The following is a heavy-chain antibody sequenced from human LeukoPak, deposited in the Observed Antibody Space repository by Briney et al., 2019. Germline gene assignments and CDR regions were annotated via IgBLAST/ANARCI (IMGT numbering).Heavy chain of an antibody. CDR2: IRYDGSEK. CDR3: AKDGKMIVVLFGAFDI. J-gene: IGHJ3*02. D-gene: IGHD3-22*01. V-gene: IGHV3-30*02. CDR1: GFTFSNAW. Sequence: GGSLRLSCAASGFTFSNAWMSWVRQAPGKGLEWVAFIRYDGSEKYYADSVKGRFTISRDNSKNTLYMQMNSLRAEDTAVYYCAKDGKMIVVLFGAFDIWGQGTMVTVSS.